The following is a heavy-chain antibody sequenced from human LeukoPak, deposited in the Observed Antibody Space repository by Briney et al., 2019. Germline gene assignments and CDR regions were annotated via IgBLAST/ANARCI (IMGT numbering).Heavy chain of an antibody. D-gene: IGHD6-13*01. CDR1: GYTFTSYG. CDR3: ARDGQQLVHWFDP. V-gene: IGHV1-18*01. J-gene: IGHJ5*02. Sequence: GASVKVSCKASGYTFTSYGITWVRQAPGQGLEWMGWINANNGNTNYAQNLQGRVTMTRDTSTSTAYMELRSLRSDDTAVYYCARDGQQLVHWFDPWGQGTLVTVSS. CDR2: INANNGNT.